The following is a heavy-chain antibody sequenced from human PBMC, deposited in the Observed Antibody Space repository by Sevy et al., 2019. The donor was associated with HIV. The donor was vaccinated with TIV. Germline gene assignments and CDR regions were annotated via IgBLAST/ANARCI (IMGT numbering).Heavy chain of an antibody. CDR3: ARDQYDSSGYYYSYYGMDV. CDR1: GYTFTSYG. CDR2: ISAYSGNT. Sequence: ASVKVSCKASGYTFTSYGINWVRQAPGQGLEWMGWISAYSGNTNYAQNLQGRVTMTTDTFTSTAYMELGSLTSDETAVYYCARDQYDSSGYYYSYYGMDVWGQGTTVTVSS. D-gene: IGHD3-22*01. J-gene: IGHJ6*02. V-gene: IGHV1-18*01.